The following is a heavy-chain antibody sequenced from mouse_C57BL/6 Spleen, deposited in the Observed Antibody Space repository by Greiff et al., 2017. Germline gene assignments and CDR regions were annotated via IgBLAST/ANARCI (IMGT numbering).Heavy chain of an antibody. CDR2: IYPRSGNT. CDR1: GYTFTSYG. J-gene: IGHJ2*01. Sequence: QVQLQQSGAELARPGASVKLSCTASGYTFTSYGISWVKQRTGQGLEWIGEIYPRSGNTYYNEKFKGKATLTADKSSSTAYMELRSLTSEDSAVYFCARAEKVYYGSSYVYFDYWGQGTTLTVSS. CDR3: ARAEKVYYGSSYVYFDY. D-gene: IGHD1-1*01. V-gene: IGHV1-81*01.